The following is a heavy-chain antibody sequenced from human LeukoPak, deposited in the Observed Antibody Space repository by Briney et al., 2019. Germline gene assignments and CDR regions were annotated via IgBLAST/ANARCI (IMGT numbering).Heavy chain of an antibody. J-gene: IGHJ4*02. CDR1: GFTFTTFW. Sequence: PGGSLRLPCAASGFTFTTFWMNWVRQAPGEGLVWVSLIYTDGRTTTYADSVKGRFTISRDNAKNTLYLQMNSLRAEDTAVYYCARDLHGSPDWWGQGTLVTVSS. CDR3: ARDLHGSPDW. CDR2: IYTDGRTT. D-gene: IGHD2-2*03. V-gene: IGHV3-74*01.